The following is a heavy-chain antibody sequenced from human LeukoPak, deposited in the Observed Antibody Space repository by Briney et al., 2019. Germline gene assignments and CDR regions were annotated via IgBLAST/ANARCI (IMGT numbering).Heavy chain of an antibody. J-gene: IGHJ4*02. D-gene: IGHD5-12*01. V-gene: IGHV3-30*03. CDR3: ASLVATISPDFDY. CDR2: ISYDGSNK. CDR1: GFPFSSYW. Sequence: GGSLRLSCVASGFPFSSYWMTWVRQAPGKGLEWVAVISYDGSNKYYADSVKGRFTISRDNSKNTLYLQMNSLRAEDTAVYYCASLVATISPDFDYWGQGTLVTVSS.